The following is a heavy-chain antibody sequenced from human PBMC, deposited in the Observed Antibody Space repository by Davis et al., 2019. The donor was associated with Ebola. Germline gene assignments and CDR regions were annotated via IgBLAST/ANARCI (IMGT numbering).Heavy chain of an antibody. Sequence: GESLKISCAASGFTFSSSGMHWVRQAPGTGLEWLTIISDDGSHIHYADSVRGRFTVSRDNSKNILYLQMDSLRLEDTALYFCAKGCRGGSSCYFTDYWGQGTLVTVSS. CDR1: GFTFSSSG. CDR3: AKGCRGGSSCYFTDY. V-gene: IGHV3-30*19. CDR2: ISDDGSHI. J-gene: IGHJ4*02. D-gene: IGHD2-15*01.